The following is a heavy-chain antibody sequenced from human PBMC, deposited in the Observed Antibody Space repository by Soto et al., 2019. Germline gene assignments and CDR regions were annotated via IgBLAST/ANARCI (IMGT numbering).Heavy chain of an antibody. Sequence: PGGPLRLSCGASGFTFSSYAMSWVRQAHGKGLDWVSVIGSRGSITNSAGYVKGRISLNEDNSKHIRYLTMNSLRDEDTAVFSFGRDKGEQQLVVGRQALGMDVWGLGTTVTVSS. D-gene: IGHD6-13*01. CDR3: GRDKGEQQLVVGRQALGMDV. CDR2: IGSRGSIT. V-gene: IGHV3-23*01. J-gene: IGHJ6*02. CDR1: GFTFSSYA.